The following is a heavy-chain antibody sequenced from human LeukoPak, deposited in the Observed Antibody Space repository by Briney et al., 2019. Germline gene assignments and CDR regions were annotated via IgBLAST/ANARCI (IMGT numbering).Heavy chain of an antibody. CDR3: ARNQQVGTDPDAFDI. J-gene: IGHJ3*02. Sequence: DSVRVSCKASGYTFTNYYIHWVRQAPGQGLEWMGIINPSGDSTTYAQQFQGRVTMTRDTSTSTVYMELSSLRSEDTAVYYCARNQQVGTDPDAFDIWGQGTMVTVSS. V-gene: IGHV1-46*01. CDR1: GYTFTNYY. D-gene: IGHD1-26*01. CDR2: INPSGDST.